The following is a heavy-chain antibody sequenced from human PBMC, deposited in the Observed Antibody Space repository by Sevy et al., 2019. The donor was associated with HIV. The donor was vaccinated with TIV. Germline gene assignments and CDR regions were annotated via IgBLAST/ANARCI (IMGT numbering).Heavy chain of an antibody. CDR3: ARDLTVDIVATIPSYFDY. CDR1: GFTFSSYA. V-gene: IGHV3-30*04. D-gene: IGHD5-12*01. CDR2: ISYDGSNK. J-gene: IGHJ4*02. Sequence: GESLKISCAASGFTFSSYAMHWVRQAPGKGLEWVAVISYDGSNKYYADSVKGRFTISRDNSKNTLYLQMNSLRAEDTAVYYCARDLTVDIVATIPSYFDYWGQGTLVTVSS.